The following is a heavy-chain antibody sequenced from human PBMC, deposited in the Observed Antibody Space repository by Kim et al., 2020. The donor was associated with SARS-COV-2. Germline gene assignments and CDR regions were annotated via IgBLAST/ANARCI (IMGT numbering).Heavy chain of an antibody. CDR3: AKDRSPGGYSGYDGVGPLGY. Sequence: GGSLRLSCAASGFTFSNYGMHWVRQAPGKGLEWVAVIWYDGSNKYYADSVKGRFTISRDNSKNTLYLQMNSLRAEDTDVYYCAKDRSPGGYSGYDGVGPLGYWGQGTLVTVSS. J-gene: IGHJ4*02. CDR1: GFTFSNYG. V-gene: IGHV3-33*06. CDR2: IWYDGSNK. D-gene: IGHD5-12*01.